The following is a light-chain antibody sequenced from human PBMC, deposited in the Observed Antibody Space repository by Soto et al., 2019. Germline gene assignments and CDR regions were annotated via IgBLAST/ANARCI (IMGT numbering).Light chain of an antibody. V-gene: IGKV1-5*01. J-gene: IGKJ3*01. Sequence: DIQMTQSPSTLSASVGDRVTITCRASQSTTNWLAWYQQKPGKAPKLLVYDASSLESGVPSRFSGSGSGTEFTLTISSLQPDDFAIYYCQQYNSYSPLTFGPGTKVDIK. CDR1: QSTTNW. CDR2: DAS. CDR3: QQYNSYSPLT.